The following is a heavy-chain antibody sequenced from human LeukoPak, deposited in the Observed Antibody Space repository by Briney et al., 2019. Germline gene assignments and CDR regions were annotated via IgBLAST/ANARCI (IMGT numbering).Heavy chain of an antibody. CDR3: ARRGLMDPFDP. CDR1: GFTFSSYS. Sequence: GGSLRLSCAASGFTFSSYSMNWVRQAPGKGLEWVSSISSSSSYTYYADSVKGRFTISRDISKNTLYLQMNSLRAEDTAVYYCARRGLMDPFDPWGQGTLVTVSS. CDR2: ISSSSSYT. V-gene: IGHV3-21*04. D-gene: IGHD3-16*01. J-gene: IGHJ5*02.